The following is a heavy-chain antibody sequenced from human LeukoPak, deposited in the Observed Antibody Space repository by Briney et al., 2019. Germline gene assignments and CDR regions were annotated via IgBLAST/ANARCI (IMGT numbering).Heavy chain of an antibody. J-gene: IGHJ5*02. D-gene: IGHD5-12*01. CDR2: INPEKRDT. V-gene: IGHV1-2*02. Sequence: ASVKVSCKASGYTFTGYAIHWVRQAPGQGLEWMGWINPEKRDTGYAHKFQGRVTMTSDTSISTAYMELSSLRSDGTAVYYCAKKVRGPSHPLDLWGQGTLVTVSS. CDR1: GYTFTGYA. CDR3: AKKVRGPSHPLDL.